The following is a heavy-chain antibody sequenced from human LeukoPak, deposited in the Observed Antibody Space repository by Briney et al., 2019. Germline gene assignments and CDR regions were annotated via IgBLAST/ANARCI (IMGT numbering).Heavy chain of an antibody. J-gene: IGHJ3*02. V-gene: IGHV1-69*04. Sequence: GSSVKVSCKASGGTFSSYAISWVRQAPGQGLEWMGRIIPILGIANYAQKFQGRVTITADKSTSTAYMELSSLRAEDTAVYYCARDYGLNCRSTSCAGAFDIWGQGAMVTVSP. D-gene: IGHD2-2*01. CDR2: IIPILGIA. CDR3: ARDYGLNCRSTSCAGAFDI. CDR1: GGTFSSYA.